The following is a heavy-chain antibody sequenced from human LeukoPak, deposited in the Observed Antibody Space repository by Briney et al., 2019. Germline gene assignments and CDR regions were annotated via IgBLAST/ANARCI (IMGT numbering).Heavy chain of an antibody. V-gene: IGHV3-74*01. CDR3: ASDTVNAALGIDY. CDR2: TNSDGSYT. Sequence: PGGSLRLSCAASGFTFSSYWMHWVRQAPGKGLVWVSRTNSDGSYTTYADSVKGRFTISRDNAKNTLYLQMNSLRAEDTAVYYCASDTVNAALGIDYWGREPWSPSPQ. J-gene: IGHJ4*02. CDR1: GFTFSSYW. D-gene: IGHD5-18*01.